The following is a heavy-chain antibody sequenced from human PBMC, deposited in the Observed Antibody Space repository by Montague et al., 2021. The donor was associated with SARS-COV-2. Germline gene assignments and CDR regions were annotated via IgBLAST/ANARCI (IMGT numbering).Heavy chain of an antibody. Sequence: SETLSLTCTVSGFSIGSGDYWGWIRQPPGKGLEWIGSIYHSGTTXXNPXXXSRLTMSIDTSTNQFSLRLTSVTAADTAVFFCVREKAGGLRNVFDIWGQGTTVIVSS. CDR3: VREKAGGLRNVFDI. J-gene: IGHJ3*02. CDR2: IYHSGTT. V-gene: IGHV4-38-2*02. CDR1: GFSIGSGDY.